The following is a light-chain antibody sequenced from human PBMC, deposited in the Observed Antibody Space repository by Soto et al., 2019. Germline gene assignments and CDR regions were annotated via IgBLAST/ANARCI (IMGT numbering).Light chain of an antibody. V-gene: IGKV1-5*03. CDR1: QSISSL. Sequence: DIQMTQSRSTLSASVGDRVTITCRASQSISSLLAWYQQKPGKAPKLLIYKASSLESGVPSRFSGSGSWTEFTLTISSLQPDDFAAYYCQQYNSYPWTFGQGTKVDIK. J-gene: IGKJ1*01. CDR2: KAS. CDR3: QQYNSYPWT.